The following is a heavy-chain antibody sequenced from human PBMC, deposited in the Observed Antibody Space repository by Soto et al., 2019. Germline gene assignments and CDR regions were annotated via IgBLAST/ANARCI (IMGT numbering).Heavy chain of an antibody. CDR1: VYSFTTYW. Sequence: ESLKISCKGSVYSFTTYWIGWVRHMPGKGLEWMGIINPADSDTRYSPSFQGQVTVSVDKSITTAYLQWSSLKASDTAMYYCVRTESRGYYVNWGQGTLVSGS. CDR3: VRTESRGYYVN. CDR2: INPADSDT. V-gene: IGHV5-51*01. J-gene: IGHJ4*02. D-gene: IGHD3-22*01.